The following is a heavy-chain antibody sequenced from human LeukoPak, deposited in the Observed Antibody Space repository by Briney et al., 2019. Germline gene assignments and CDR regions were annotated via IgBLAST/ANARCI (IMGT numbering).Heavy chain of an antibody. D-gene: IGHD2-15*01. CDR2: ISSSGSTI. V-gene: IGHV3-48*03. Sequence: GGSLRLSCEASGFTFSSYEMNWVRQAPGKGVECVSYISSSGSTIYYAEFVKGRFTISRDNAKNSLYLQMNSLRAEETAVYYCARKGWGWLAFDYWGQGTLVTVSS. CDR3: ARKGWGWLAFDY. J-gene: IGHJ4*02. CDR1: GFTFSSYE.